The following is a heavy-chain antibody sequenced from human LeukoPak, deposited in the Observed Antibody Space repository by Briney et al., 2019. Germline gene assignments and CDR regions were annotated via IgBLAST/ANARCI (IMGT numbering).Heavy chain of an antibody. Sequence: PGQSLRLSCAASGFTFSSYAINWVRQAPGKGLEWVAVISYDGTNKNYADSVKGRFPISRDSSKNTVYLEMNTLRGEDTAVYYCARDPEHYGSGSYLDYWGQGSLVTVSS. D-gene: IGHD3-10*01. CDR2: ISYDGTNK. J-gene: IGHJ4*02. CDR1: GFTFSSYA. V-gene: IGHV3-30-3*01. CDR3: ARDPEHYGSGSYLDY.